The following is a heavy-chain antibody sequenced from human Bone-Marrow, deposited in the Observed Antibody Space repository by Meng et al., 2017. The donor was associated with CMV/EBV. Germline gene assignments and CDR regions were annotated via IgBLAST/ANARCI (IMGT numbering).Heavy chain of an antibody. D-gene: IGHD3-22*01. CDR3: AKDIGMHSSGYLDY. CDR1: GFTFSSYG. V-gene: IGHV3-30*02. J-gene: IGHJ4*02. CDR2: IRYDGSNK. Sequence: GESLKISCAASGFTFSSYGMHWVRQAPGKGLEWVAFIRYDGSNKYYADSVKGRFTISRENSKNTLYLKMNSLRAKDTAVYYCAKDIGMHSSGYLDYWGQGTLVTVSS.